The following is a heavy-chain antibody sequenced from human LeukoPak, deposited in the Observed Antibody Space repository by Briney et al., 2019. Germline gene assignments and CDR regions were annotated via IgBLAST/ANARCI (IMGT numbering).Heavy chain of an antibody. D-gene: IGHD3-16*01. CDR2: IYHSGST. V-gene: IGHV4-38-2*02. Sequence: PSETLSLTCTVSGYSISSGYYWAWIRQPPGKGLEWIGSIYHSGSTYYNPSLKSRVTISVDTSKNQFSLKLSSVTAADTAVYYCARGVGGVKVQFGYWGQGTLVTVSS. J-gene: IGHJ4*02. CDR3: ARGVGGVKVQFGY. CDR1: GYSISSGYY.